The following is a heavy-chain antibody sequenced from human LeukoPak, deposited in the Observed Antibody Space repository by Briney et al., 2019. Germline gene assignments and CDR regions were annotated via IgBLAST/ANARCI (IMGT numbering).Heavy chain of an antibody. Sequence: GGSLRLSCAASGFTFSTYCMHWVRQAPGKGPMWVSRICPDGTVTNYADSVKARFIISRDNARNTVYLQMNSLRVEDTAVYYCARDFRSADYWGQGTLVTVSS. CDR2: ICPDGTVT. CDR1: GFTFSTYC. CDR3: ARDFRSADY. J-gene: IGHJ4*02. V-gene: IGHV3-74*01.